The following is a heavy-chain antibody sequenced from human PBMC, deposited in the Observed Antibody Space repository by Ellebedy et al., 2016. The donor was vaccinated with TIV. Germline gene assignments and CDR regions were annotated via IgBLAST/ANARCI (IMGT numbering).Heavy chain of an antibody. Sequence: MPSETLSLTCAVYGGSFSGDYWSWIRQPPGKGLEWIGEINHSGTVKYNLSLKSRLTISGDTSKKQFSLKLSSVHAADTAVYYCARHVTLSSAVRINNWFDPWGQGTLVTVSS. CDR2: INHSGTV. CDR3: ARHVTLSSAVRINNWFDP. CDR1: GGSFSGDY. V-gene: IGHV4-34*01. D-gene: IGHD6-6*01. J-gene: IGHJ5*02.